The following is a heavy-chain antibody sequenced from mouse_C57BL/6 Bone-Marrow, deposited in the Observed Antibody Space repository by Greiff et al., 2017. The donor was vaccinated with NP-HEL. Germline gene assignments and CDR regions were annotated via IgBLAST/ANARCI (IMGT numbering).Heavy chain of an antibody. Sequence: VQLQESGPGLVKPSQSLFLTCSITGFPITSGYYWIWIRQSPGKPLEWMGYITHSGETFYNPSLQSPISITRETSKNQFFLQLNSVTTEDTAMYYCAGASSYYGEFAYWGQGTLVTVSA. CDR3: AGASSYYGEFAY. CDR1: GFPITSGYY. V-gene: IGHV12-3*01. J-gene: IGHJ3*01. CDR2: ITHSGET. D-gene: IGHD1-2*01.